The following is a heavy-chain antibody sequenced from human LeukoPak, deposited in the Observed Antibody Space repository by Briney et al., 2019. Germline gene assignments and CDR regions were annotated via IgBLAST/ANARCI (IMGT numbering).Heavy chain of an antibody. CDR3: AKDHIAGNGVWDAFDI. CDR2: IHGNGGGA. J-gene: IGHJ3*02. CDR1: GFTFSNYA. Sequence: GSLRLSCAASGFTFSNYAMSWVRQAPAKGLEWVSSIHGNGGGAYYADSVKGRFTISRDDSMSTLYLQMTSLRAEDSAMYFCAKDHIAGNGVWDAFDIWGQGTVVTVTS. D-gene: IGHD2-8*01. V-gene: IGHV3-23*01.